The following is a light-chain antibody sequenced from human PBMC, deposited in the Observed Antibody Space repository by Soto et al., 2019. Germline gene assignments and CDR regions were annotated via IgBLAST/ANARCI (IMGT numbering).Light chain of an antibody. CDR1: QSVSNNF. CDR2: GAS. V-gene: IGKV3-20*01. J-gene: IGKJ5*01. Sequence: PGERATLSCRASQSVSNNFLAWYQQKPGQAPRLLIHGASTRASGIPDSFSGSGSGTDFILTISRLEPEDFAVYYCQQYGSPPVTFGQGTRLDIK. CDR3: QQYGSPPVT.